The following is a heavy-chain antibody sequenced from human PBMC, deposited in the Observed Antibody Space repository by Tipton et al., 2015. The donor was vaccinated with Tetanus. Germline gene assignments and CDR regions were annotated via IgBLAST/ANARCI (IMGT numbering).Heavy chain of an antibody. CDR1: GYTFTSYY. J-gene: IGHJ4*02. CDR2: INPSGGST. CDR3: ARGGITFGGVIVGHYFDY. Sequence: QSGAEVKKPGASVKVSCKASGYTFTSYYMHWVRQAPGQGLEWMGIINPSGGSTSYAQKFQGRVTMTRDTSTSTVYMELSSLRSEDTAVYYCARGGITFGGVIVGHYFDYWGQGTLVTVSS. D-gene: IGHD3-16*02. V-gene: IGHV1-46*01.